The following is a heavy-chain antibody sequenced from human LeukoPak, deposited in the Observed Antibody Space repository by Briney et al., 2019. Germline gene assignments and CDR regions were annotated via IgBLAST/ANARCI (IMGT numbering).Heavy chain of an antibody. V-gene: IGHV3-21*01. J-gene: IGHJ6*02. CDR1: GFTFSSYS. Sequence: GGSLRLSCAASGFTFSSYSMNWVRQAPGKGLEWVSSISSRSSYIYYADSVKGRFTISRDNAKNSLYLQMNSLRAEDTAVYYCARDGAPIVVVPAAINYYYGMDVWGQGTTVTVSS. D-gene: IGHD2-2*01. CDR2: ISSRSSYI. CDR3: ARDGAPIVVVPAAINYYYGMDV.